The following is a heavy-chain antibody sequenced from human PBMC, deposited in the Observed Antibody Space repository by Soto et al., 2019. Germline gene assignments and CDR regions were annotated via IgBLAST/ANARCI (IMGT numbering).Heavy chain of an antibody. D-gene: IGHD6-13*01. CDR1: GYTFTSYG. V-gene: IGHV1-18*01. CDR2: ISAYNGNT. CDR3: ARVRQQLAVNYYYYYYMDV. Sequence: ASVKVSCKASGYTFTSYGISWVRRAPGQGLEWMGWISAYNGNTNYAQKLQGRVTMTTDTSTSTAYMELRSLRSDDTAVYYCARVRQQLAVNYYYYYYMDVWGKGTTVTVSS. J-gene: IGHJ6*03.